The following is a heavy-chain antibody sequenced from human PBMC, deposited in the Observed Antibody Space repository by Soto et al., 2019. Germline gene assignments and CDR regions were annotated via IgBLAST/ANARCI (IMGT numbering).Heavy chain of an antibody. D-gene: IGHD6-13*01. CDR3: ARDLRAAGRPGMDV. Sequence: QVQLVQSGAEVKKPGSSVKVSCKASGGSFSSYAISWVRQAPGQGLEWMGGIIPIVGTGNYAQNFQGRVTITADESTSTAYMELSSIRSEDKAMYYCARDLRAAGRPGMDVWGQGTTVTVSS. V-gene: IGHV1-69*01. J-gene: IGHJ6*02. CDR1: GGSFSSYA. CDR2: IIPIVGTG.